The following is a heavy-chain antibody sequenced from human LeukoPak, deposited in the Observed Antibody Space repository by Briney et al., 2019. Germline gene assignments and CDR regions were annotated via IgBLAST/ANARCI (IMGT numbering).Heavy chain of an antibody. D-gene: IGHD3-3*01. CDR1: GGSLGSSSYY. J-gene: IGHJ4*02. CDR3: AAENGNFWIGYHYFED. CDR2: IYFDGNT. V-gene: IGHV4-39*01. Sequence: SETLSLTCTVPGGSLGSSSYYWGWIRQAPGKGLEWIGTIYFDGNTFYNPSLKSRVTLSIDMSKSQFSLRLASVTAADTAIYYCAAENGNFWIGYHYFEDWGQGSLVSVSS.